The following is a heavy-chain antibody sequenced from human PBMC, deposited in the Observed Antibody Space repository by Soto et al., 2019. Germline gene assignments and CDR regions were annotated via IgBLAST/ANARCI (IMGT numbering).Heavy chain of an antibody. Sequence: PEETLSLTCTVSGGSISSYYWSWIRQPPGKGLEWIGYIYYSGNTNYNPSLKSRVTISVDTSKNQFSLKLSSVTAADTAVYYCARRYGYSFDYWGQGTLVTVSS. J-gene: IGHJ4*02. V-gene: IGHV4-59*08. CDR3: ARRYGYSFDY. CDR2: IYYSGNT. D-gene: IGHD1-1*01. CDR1: GGSISSYY.